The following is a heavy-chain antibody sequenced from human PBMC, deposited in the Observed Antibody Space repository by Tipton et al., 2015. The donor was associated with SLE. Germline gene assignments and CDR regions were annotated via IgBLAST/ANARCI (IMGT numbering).Heavy chain of an antibody. J-gene: IGHJ3*02. V-gene: IGHV3-21*01. D-gene: IGHD1-26*01. CDR1: GFTFSSYS. Sequence: SLRLSCAASGFTFSSYSMNWVRQAPGKGLEWVSSISSSSSYIYYADSVKGRFTISRDNSKNSLYLQMNSLRAEETGVYYCARGGPRGSSHAFGIWGQGTMDTVSS. CDR2: ISSSSSYI. CDR3: ARGGPRGSSHAFGI.